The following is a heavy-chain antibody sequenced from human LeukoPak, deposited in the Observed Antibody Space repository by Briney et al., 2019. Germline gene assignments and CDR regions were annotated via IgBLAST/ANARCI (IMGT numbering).Heavy chain of an antibody. D-gene: IGHD3-16*01. CDR2: IYHSGST. V-gene: IGHV4-38-2*01. Sequence: SETLSLTCAVSGYSISSGYYWGWIRQPPGKGLEWIGSIYHSGSTYYNPSLKSRVTISVDTSKNQFSLKLSSVTAADTAVYYCARGRFRNKNYVWGSYRGFDYFDYWGQGTLATVSS. J-gene: IGHJ4*02. CDR3: ARGRFRNKNYVWGSYRGFDYFDY. CDR1: GYSISSGYY.